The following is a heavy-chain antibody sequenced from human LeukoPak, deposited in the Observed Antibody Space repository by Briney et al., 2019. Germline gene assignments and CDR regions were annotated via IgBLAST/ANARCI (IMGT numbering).Heavy chain of an antibody. Sequence: GGSLRLSCAASGFTFSSYSMKWVRQAPGKGLEWVSSISSSSSYIYYADSVKGRFTISRDNAKNSLYLQMNSLRAEDTAVYYCARELWFGEHMEIDYWGQGTLVTVSS. CDR2: ISSSSSYI. CDR1: GFTFSSYS. V-gene: IGHV3-21*01. CDR3: ARELWFGEHMEIDY. J-gene: IGHJ4*02. D-gene: IGHD3-10*01.